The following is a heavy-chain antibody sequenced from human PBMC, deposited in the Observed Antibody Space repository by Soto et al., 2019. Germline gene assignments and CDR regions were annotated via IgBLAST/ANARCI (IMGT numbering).Heavy chain of an antibody. Sequence: QMTLVESGGGVVQPGRSLRLSCAASGFVFSDYGMHWVRQSPGKGLAWVALITNYGNNAYYRESVKGRFSISRGRSTNTVDLLMNSLRPEDTGVYYCAKEGPGGGRHFYYAMDVWGQGTTVTVSS. CDR3: AKEGPGGGRHFYYAMDV. J-gene: IGHJ6*02. CDR1: GFVFSDYG. CDR2: ITNYGNNA. V-gene: IGHV3-30*18. D-gene: IGHD1-26*01.